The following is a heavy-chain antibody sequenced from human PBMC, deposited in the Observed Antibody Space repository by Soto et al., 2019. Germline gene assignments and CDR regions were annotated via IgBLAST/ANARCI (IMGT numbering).Heavy chain of an antibody. V-gene: IGHV1-69*13. CDR3: ARDRGHYDPGMLDP. D-gene: IGHD3-3*01. Sequence: ASVKVSCKASGGTFSSYAISWVRQAPGQGLEWMGGIIPIFGTANYAQKFQGRVTITADESTSTAYMELSSLRSEDTAVYYCARDRGHYDPGMLDPWGQGTLVTVSS. J-gene: IGHJ5*02. CDR1: GGTFSSYA. CDR2: IIPIFGTA.